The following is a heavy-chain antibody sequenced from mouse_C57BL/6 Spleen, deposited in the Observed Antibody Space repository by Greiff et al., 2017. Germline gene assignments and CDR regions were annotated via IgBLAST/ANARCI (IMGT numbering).Heavy chain of an antibody. D-gene: IGHD4-1*01. CDR3: ARDEGLGYFDY. V-gene: IGHV3-1*01. CDR2: ISYSGST. Sequence: VQLQQSGPGMVKPSQSLSLTCTVTGYSITSGYDWHWIRHFPGNKLEWMGYISYSGSTNYNPSLKSRISITHDTSKNHFFLKLNSVTTEDTATYYCARDEGLGYFDYWGQGTTLTVSS. CDR1: GYSITSGYD. J-gene: IGHJ2*01.